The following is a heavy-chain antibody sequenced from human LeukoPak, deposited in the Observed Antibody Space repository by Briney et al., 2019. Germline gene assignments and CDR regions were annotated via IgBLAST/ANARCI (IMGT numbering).Heavy chain of an antibody. D-gene: IGHD6-13*01. CDR1: GFTFSSYA. CDR2: INGDGSGT. CDR3: ARVGGSWFSDY. J-gene: IGHJ4*02. V-gene: IGHV3-74*01. Sequence: GGSLRLSCAASGFTFSSYAMSWVRQAPGKGLVWVSRINGDGSGTSYADSVKGRFTISRDNAENTLYLQMNSLRADDTAVYYCARVGGSWFSDYWGQGTLVTVSS.